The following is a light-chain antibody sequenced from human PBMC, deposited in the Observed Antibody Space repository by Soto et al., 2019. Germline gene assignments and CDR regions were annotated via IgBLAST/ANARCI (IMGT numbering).Light chain of an antibody. CDR3: LQYHNLWA. CDR1: QNIYYN. Sequence: ILMTQSPATVSVSPGESATLSCRASQNIYYNVAWYQHRPGQAPRLLIYRASTRAAGVPARFSGSGSGTEFTLTISSLQPEDFIVYSCLQYHNLWAFGQGTKVEI. J-gene: IGKJ1*01. CDR2: RAS. V-gene: IGKV3-15*01.